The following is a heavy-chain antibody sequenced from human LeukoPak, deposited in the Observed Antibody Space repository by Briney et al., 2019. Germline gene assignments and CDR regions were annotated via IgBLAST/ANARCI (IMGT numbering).Heavy chain of an antibody. V-gene: IGHV3-48*02. D-gene: IGHD1-26*01. Sequence: QPGGPLRLSCAASGFTFSSYGMNWVRQAPGKGLEWVSYLSSGNTMYYADSVKGRFTISRDNAKNSLFLQMISLRDEDTAVYYCARYEVGAFDIWGQGTMVTVPS. CDR1: GFTFSSYG. CDR2: LSSGNTM. CDR3: ARYEVGAFDI. J-gene: IGHJ3*02.